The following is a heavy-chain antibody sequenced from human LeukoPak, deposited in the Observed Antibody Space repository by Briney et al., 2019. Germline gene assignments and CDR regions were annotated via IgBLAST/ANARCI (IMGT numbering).Heavy chain of an antibody. Sequence: ASVKVSCKASGYTFTSYYMLWVRQAPGQGLEWMGIINPSGGSTSYAQKFQGRVTMTRDTSTSTVYMELSSLRSEDTAVYYCARARYYDSSGYQPHFGYWGQGTLVTVSS. CDR3: ARARYYDSSGYQPHFGY. CDR1: GYTFTSYY. V-gene: IGHV1-46*01. J-gene: IGHJ4*02. D-gene: IGHD3-22*01. CDR2: INPSGGST.